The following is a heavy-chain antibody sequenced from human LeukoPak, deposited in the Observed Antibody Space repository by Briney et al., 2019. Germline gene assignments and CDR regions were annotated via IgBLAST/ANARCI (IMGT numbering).Heavy chain of an antibody. Sequence: TGGSLRLSCAASGFTFSSYGMHWVRQAPGKGLEWVAVISYDGSNKYYADSVKGRFTISRDNSKNTLYLQMNSLRAEDTAVYYCANRDYWGQGTLVTVSS. CDR3: ANRDY. CDR1: GFTFSSYG. V-gene: IGHV3-30*18. J-gene: IGHJ4*02. CDR2: ISYDGSNK.